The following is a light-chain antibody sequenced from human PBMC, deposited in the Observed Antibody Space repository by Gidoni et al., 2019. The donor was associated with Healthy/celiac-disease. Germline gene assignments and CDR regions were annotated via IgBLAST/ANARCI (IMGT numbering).Light chain of an antibody. V-gene: IGKV4-1*01. CDR3: QQYYSTPPT. CDR1: QSVLYSSNNNNY. CDR2: GAS. J-gene: IGKJ3*01. Sequence: IVMTQSPDSLAVYLGERATINCKSSQSVLYSSNNNNYLAWYQQKPGKPPRLLIYGASTRESGVPDRFSGSGSGTDFTLTISSLQAEDVAVYYCQQYYSTPPTFGPGTKVDIK.